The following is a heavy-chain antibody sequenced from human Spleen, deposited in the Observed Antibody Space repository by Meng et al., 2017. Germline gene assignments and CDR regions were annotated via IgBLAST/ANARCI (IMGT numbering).Heavy chain of an antibody. J-gene: IGHJ3*02. Sequence: GESLKISCAASGFTFSNYGMHWVRQAPGKGLEWVSVIWYDGSNKYYPDSVKGRFTISRDNSKNTLFLQMNSLRVEDTAVYYCARDTLNSGSLAFDIWGQGTMVTVSS. CDR1: GFTFSNYG. CDR2: IWYDGSNK. CDR3: ARDTLNSGSLAFDI. D-gene: IGHD1-26*01. V-gene: IGHV3-33*01.